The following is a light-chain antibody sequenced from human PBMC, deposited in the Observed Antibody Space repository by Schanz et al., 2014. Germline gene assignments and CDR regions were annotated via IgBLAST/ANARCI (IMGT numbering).Light chain of an antibody. J-gene: IGLJ3*02. CDR3: LSYDTSRHWV. Sequence: QSALTQPASVSGSPGQSITISCTGTSSDVGGYNSVSWYQQHPGKAPKLMIYDVSDRPSGVSNRFSGSKSGNTASLTISGLQAEDEADYYCLSYDTSRHWVFGGGTKLTVL. CDR1: SSDVGGYNS. V-gene: IGLV2-14*03. CDR2: DVS.